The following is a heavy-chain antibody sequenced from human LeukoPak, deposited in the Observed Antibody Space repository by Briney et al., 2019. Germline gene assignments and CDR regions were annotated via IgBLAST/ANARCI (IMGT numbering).Heavy chain of an antibody. CDR3: ARGRVTGYSYGYHYYYYMDV. V-gene: IGHV4-34*01. D-gene: IGHD5-18*01. Sequence: SETLSLTCAVYGGSFSGYYWSWIRQPPGKGLEWIGEINHSGSTNYNPSLKSRVTISVDTSKNQFSLKLSSVTAADTAAYYCARGRVTGYSYGYHYYYYMDVWGKGTTVTVSS. CDR2: INHSGST. J-gene: IGHJ6*03. CDR1: GGSFSGYY.